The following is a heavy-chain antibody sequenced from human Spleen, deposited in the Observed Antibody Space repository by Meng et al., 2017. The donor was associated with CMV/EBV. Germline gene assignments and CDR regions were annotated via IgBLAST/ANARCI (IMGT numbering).Heavy chain of an antibody. J-gene: IGHJ6*02. CDR2: IRCDGSNK. CDR3: AGFSEWLGSYYYYGMDV. D-gene: IGHD6-19*01. CDR1: GFTFSSYG. V-gene: IGHV3-30*02. Sequence: GGSLRLSCAASGFTFSSYGMHWVRQAPGKGLEWVAFIRCDGSNKYYADSVKGRFTISRDNSKNTLYLQMNSLRAEDTAVYYCAGFSEWLGSYYYYGMDVWGQGTTVTVSS.